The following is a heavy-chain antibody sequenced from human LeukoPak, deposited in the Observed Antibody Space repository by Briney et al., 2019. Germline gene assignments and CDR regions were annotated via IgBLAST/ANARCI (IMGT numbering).Heavy chain of an antibody. D-gene: IGHD1-26*01. V-gene: IGHV3-74*01. CDR2: INSDGSST. J-gene: IGHJ3*02. CDR1: GFTFSSYW. Sequence: GGSLRLSCAASGFTFSSYWMHWVRQAPGKGLVWVSRINSDGSSTSYADSVKGRFSISRDNAKNTLYLQMNSLRAEDTAVYYCARDGRGELRRAFDIWGQGTMVTVSS. CDR3: ARDGRGELRRAFDI.